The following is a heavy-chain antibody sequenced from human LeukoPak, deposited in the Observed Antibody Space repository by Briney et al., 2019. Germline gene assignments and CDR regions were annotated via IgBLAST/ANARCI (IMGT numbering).Heavy chain of an antibody. CDR2: IYTSGST. D-gene: IGHD1-26*01. CDR3: VRQGSGTYWDRNFQH. Sequence: PSETLSLTCTVSGGSISSYYWSWIRQPAGKGLEWIGRIYTSGSTNYNPSLKSRVTMSVDTSKNQFSLKLSSVTAADTAVYYCVRQGSGTYWDRNFQHWGQGTLVIVSS. V-gene: IGHV4-4*07. J-gene: IGHJ1*01. CDR1: GGSISSYY.